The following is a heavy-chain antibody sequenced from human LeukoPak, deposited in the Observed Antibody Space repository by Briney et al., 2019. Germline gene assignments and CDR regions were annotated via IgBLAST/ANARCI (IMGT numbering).Heavy chain of an antibody. CDR1: GFTFSSHW. Sequence: GGSLRLSCASSGFTFSSHWMSWVRQAPGKGPEWVANIKQDGSERYYVGSVKGRFTISRDNARNSLFLQMNSLRAEDTAVYYCARDGGHSTELDYWGQGTLVTVSS. D-gene: IGHD2/OR15-2a*01. CDR3: ARDGGHSTELDY. V-gene: IGHV3-7*01. CDR2: IKQDGSER. J-gene: IGHJ4*02.